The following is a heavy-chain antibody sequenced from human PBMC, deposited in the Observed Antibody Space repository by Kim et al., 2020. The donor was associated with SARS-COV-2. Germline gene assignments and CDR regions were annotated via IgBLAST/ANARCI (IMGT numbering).Heavy chain of an antibody. Sequence: ASVKVSCKTSGYTFTSYGMNWVRQAPGQGLEWMGWINTKTGNPMYAQGFTGRFVFSLDTSVNTAFLEISTLKGEDTAVYYCGTSQDYGDYGVVGHWGQRTLLGVYS. D-gene: IGHD4-17*01. J-gene: IGHJ1*01. V-gene: IGHV7-4-1*02. CDR1: GYTFTSYG. CDR3: GTSQDYGDYGVVGH. CDR2: INTKTGNP.